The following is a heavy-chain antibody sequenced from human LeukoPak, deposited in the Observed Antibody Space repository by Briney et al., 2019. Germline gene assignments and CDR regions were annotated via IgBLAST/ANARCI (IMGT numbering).Heavy chain of an antibody. Sequence: PGGSLRLSCAASGFTFSSYAMHWVRQAPGKGLEWVAVISYDGSNKYYADSVKGRFTISRDNSKNTLYLQMNSLRAEDTAVYYCARDRDTAMVRYDYWGQGTLVTVSS. J-gene: IGHJ4*02. CDR1: GFTFSSYA. D-gene: IGHD5-18*01. CDR2: ISYDGSNK. V-gene: IGHV3-30-3*01. CDR3: ARDRDTAMVRYDY.